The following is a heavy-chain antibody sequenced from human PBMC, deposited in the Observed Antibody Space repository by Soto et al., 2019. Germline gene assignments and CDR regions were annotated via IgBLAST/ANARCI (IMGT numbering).Heavy chain of an antibody. J-gene: IGHJ3*02. V-gene: IGHV1-2*04. CDR1: GYTFTGYY. Sequence: ASVKVSCKASGYTFTGYYMHWVRQAPGQGLEWMGWINPNSGGTNYAQKFQGWVTMTRDTSISTAYMELSRLRSDDTAVYYCARDRYPGIAVAGSDAFDIWGQGTMVTVSS. CDR3: ARDRYPGIAVAGSDAFDI. D-gene: IGHD6-19*01. CDR2: INPNSGGT.